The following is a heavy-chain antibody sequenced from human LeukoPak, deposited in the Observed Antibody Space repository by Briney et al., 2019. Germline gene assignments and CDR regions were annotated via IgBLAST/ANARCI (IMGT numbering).Heavy chain of an antibody. D-gene: IGHD3-22*01. Sequence: PGGSLRLSCAASGFTFSTYSMNWVRQAPGRGLEWVSYISSSSGTIYYAASVKGRFTVSRDNAKNSLYLQMNSLRDEDTAVYYCARDWDSSGYYDYWGQGTLVTVSS. CDR2: ISSSSGTI. CDR3: ARDWDSSGYYDY. CDR1: GFTFSTYS. J-gene: IGHJ4*02. V-gene: IGHV3-48*02.